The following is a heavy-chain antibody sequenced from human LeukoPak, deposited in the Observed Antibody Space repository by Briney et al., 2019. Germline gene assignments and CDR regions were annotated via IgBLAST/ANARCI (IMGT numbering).Heavy chain of an antibody. CDR3: AREAVAGMGGYYFDY. CDR2: ISAYNGNT. V-gene: IGHV1-18*01. CDR1: GYTFTSYG. Sequence: ASVKVSCKASGYTFTSYGISWVRQAPGQGLEWMGWISAYNGNTNYAQKLQGRVTLPTDTSTSTAYMELRSLRSDDTAVYYCAREAVAGMGGYYFDYWGQGTLVTVSS. J-gene: IGHJ4*02. D-gene: IGHD6-19*01.